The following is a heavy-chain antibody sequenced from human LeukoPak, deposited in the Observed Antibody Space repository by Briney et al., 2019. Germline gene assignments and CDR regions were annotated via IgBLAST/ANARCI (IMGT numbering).Heavy chain of an antibody. CDR1: GGSISSSNW. J-gene: IGHJ4*02. V-gene: IGHV4-4*02. CDR3: ARVGSGSPFDY. Sequence: PSGPLSLTCAVSGGSISSSNWWSWVRPPPGKGLEWIGEIYYSGSTNYNPSLKSRLTISVDKSKNQFSLKLSSVTAADTAVYYCARVGSGSPFDYWGQGTLVTVSS. CDR2: IYYSGST. D-gene: IGHD1-26*01.